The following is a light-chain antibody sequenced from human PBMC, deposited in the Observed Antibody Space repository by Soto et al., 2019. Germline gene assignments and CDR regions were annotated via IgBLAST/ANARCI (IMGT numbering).Light chain of an antibody. CDR1: SSDVGTYNL. CDR3: CSFAGSSSDV. V-gene: IGLV2-23*01. Sequence: QSALTQPASVSGSPGQSITISCTGTSSDVGTYNLVSWYQQHPGKAPKVMIYEGSKRPSGVSNRFSGSKSGNTASLTISGLQSEDEAAYYCCSFAGSSSDVFGTGTQLTVL. CDR2: EGS. J-gene: IGLJ1*01.